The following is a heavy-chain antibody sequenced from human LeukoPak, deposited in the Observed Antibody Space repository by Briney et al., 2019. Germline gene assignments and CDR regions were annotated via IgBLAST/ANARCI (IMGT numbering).Heavy chain of an antibody. CDR1: GYTFTSYD. V-gene: IGHV1-2*02. D-gene: IGHD6-19*01. Sequence: ASVKVSCKASGYTFTSYDMHWVRQAPGQGLEWMGWINPNSGGTNYAQKFKGRVTMTRDTSISTAYMEMSRLRAEDTAVYYCARGVAAYFDYWGQGTLVTVSS. CDR2: INPNSGGT. CDR3: ARGVAAYFDY. J-gene: IGHJ4*02.